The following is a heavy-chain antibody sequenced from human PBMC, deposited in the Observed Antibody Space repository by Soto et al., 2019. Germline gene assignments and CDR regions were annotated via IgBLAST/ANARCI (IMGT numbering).Heavy chain of an antibody. J-gene: IGHJ4*02. D-gene: IGHD3-10*01. Sequence: PSETLSLTCTVSGGSFSGYYWSWIRQPPGKGLEWIGEINHSGSTNYNPSLKSRVTISVDTSKNQFSLKLSSVTAADTAVYYCARRSRTYYYGSGSYTRWGQGTLVTVSS. CDR3: ARRSRTYYYGSGSYTR. CDR2: INHSGST. V-gene: IGHV4-34*01. CDR1: GGSFSGYY.